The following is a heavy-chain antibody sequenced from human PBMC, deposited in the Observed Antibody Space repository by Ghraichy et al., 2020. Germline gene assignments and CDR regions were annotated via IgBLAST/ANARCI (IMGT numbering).Heavy chain of an antibody. CDR3: ATWELLDY. CDR1: GFTFSNYA. CDR2: ISGSGSGVTT. V-gene: IGHV3-23*01. J-gene: IGHJ4*02. D-gene: IGHD1-26*01. Sequence: GGSLRLSCAASGFTFSNYAMSWVRQRPGKGLEWVSAISGSGSGVTTYYAESVKGRSTISRDNSKNTLYMQMNSLRAEDTAVYYCATWELLDYWGQGTLVTVSS.